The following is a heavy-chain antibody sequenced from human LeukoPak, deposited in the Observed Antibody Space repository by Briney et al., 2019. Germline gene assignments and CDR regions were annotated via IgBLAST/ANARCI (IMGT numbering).Heavy chain of an antibody. D-gene: IGHD3-10*01. CDR1: GYTFTGYY. V-gene: IGHV1-2*02. CDR3: ARDPRFGEYAFDI. Sequence: ASVKVSCKASGYTFTGYYMHWVRQAPGQGLEWMGWINPNSGGTNYAQKFQGRVTMTRDTSISTAYMELSRLRSDDTAVYYCARDPRFGEYAFDIWGQGTMVTVSS. CDR2: INPNSGGT. J-gene: IGHJ3*02.